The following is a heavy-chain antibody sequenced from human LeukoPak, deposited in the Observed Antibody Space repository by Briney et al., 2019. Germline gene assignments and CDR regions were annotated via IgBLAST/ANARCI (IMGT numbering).Heavy chain of an antibody. CDR2: TSGSGGST. V-gene: IGHV3-23*01. CDR1: GFTFSSYA. CDR3: AKGMFGYLGGLYWYFDL. J-gene: IGHJ2*01. Sequence: GGSLRLSCAASGFTFSSYAMSWVRQAPGKGLEWVSATSGSGGSTYYADSVKGRFTISRDNSKNTLYLQMNSLRAEDTAVYYCAKGMFGYLGGLYWYFDLWGRGTLVTVSS. D-gene: IGHD3-22*01.